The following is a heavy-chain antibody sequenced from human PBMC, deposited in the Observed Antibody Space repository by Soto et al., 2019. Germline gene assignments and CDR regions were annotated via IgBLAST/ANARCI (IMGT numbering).Heavy chain of an antibody. CDR3: AKEESIVVVTVYYFDY. V-gene: IGHV3-30*18. Sequence: QVQLVESGGGVVQPGRSLRLSCAASGFTFSSYGMHWVRQAPGKGLEWVAVISYDGSNKYYADSVKGRFTISRDNSKNPLYLQMNSLRAEDTAVYYCAKEESIVVVTVYYFDYWGQGTLVTVSS. CDR1: GFTFSSYG. J-gene: IGHJ4*02. CDR2: ISYDGSNK. D-gene: IGHD2-21*02.